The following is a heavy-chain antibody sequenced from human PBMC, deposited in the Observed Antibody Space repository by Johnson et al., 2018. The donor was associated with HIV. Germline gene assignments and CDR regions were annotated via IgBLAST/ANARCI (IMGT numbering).Heavy chain of an antibody. CDR3: AKDRGYGGNLDAFDI. Sequence: VQLVESGGGVVRPGGSLRLSCAASGFTFDDYGMSWVRQAPGKGLEWVSGISWNSGSIGYADSVKGRFTISRDNAKNSLYLQMNSLRAEDTAVYYCAKDRGYGGNLDAFDIWGQGTMVTVSS. D-gene: IGHD4-23*01. CDR2: ISWNSGSI. CDR1: GFTFDDYG. V-gene: IGHV3-20*04. J-gene: IGHJ3*02.